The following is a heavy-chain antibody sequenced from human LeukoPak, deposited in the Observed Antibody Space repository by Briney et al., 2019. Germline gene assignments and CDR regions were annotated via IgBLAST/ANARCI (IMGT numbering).Heavy chain of an antibody. J-gene: IGHJ4*02. V-gene: IGHV4-38-2*02. CDR1: GYSIGSGYY. Sequence: SETLSLTCTVSGYSIGSGYYWDWIRQTPGKGLEWVGSIHHSGATYYNPSLKSRVTISTDSPRDQFSLTLSSATAADTALYFCARHPPRPTWDFDYWGQGTLVIVSS. CDR3: ARHPPRPTWDFDY. CDR2: IHHSGAT. D-gene: IGHD1-26*01.